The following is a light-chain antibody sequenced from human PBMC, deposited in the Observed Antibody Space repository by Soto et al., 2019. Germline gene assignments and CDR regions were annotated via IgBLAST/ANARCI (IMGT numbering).Light chain of an antibody. CDR1: QSVTSY. J-gene: IGKJ1*01. V-gene: IGKV3D-15*01. CDR3: QQSYT. Sequence: ETLMSQSPATLSVSPGERATLSCRASQSVTSYLAWYQQRPGQAPRLLINDASRRATGIPDRFSGSGSGTDFTLTISSLQPEDFATYYCQQSYTFGQGTKVDIK. CDR2: DAS.